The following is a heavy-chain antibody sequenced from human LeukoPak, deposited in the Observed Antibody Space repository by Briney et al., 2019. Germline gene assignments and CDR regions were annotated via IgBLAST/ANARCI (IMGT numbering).Heavy chain of an antibody. D-gene: IGHD5-24*01. Sequence: PAETLSLTCTVSGGSISSYYWSWIRQPPGKGLEWIGYIYYSGSTNYNPSLKSRVTISVDTSKNQFSLKLSSVTAADTAVYYCASTKMATIVGTDWYFDLWGRGTLVTVSS. CDR3: ASTKMATIVGTDWYFDL. J-gene: IGHJ2*01. V-gene: IGHV4-59*08. CDR2: IYYSGST. CDR1: GGSISSYY.